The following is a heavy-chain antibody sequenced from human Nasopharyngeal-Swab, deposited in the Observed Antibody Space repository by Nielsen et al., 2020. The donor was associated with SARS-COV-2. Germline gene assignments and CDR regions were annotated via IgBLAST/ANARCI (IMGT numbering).Heavy chain of an antibody. CDR1: GFTFSSYA. Sequence: GESLKISCEASGFTFSSYAMSWVRQAPGKGLEWVSAISGSGGSTYYADSVKGRFTISRDNSKNTMCLQMNSLRAEDTAVYYCAKAAGLGDYVWGSYRYGYYFDSWGQGTLVTVSS. J-gene: IGHJ4*02. D-gene: IGHD3-16*02. CDR2: ISGSGGST. CDR3: AKAAGLGDYVWGSYRYGYYFDS. V-gene: IGHV3-23*01.